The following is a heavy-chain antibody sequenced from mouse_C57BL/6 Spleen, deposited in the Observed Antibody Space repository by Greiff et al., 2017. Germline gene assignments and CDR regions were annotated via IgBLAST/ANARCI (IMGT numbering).Heavy chain of an antibody. J-gene: IGHJ2*01. D-gene: IGHD2-1*01. CDR2: IDPENGDT. CDR3: TTFYYGNYLDY. CDR1: GFNIKDDY. V-gene: IGHV14-4*01. Sequence: EVQGVESGAELVRPGASVKLSCTASGFNIKDDYMHWVKQRPEQGLEWIGWIDPENGDTEYASKFQGKATITADTSSNTAYLQLSSLTSEDTAVYYCTTFYYGNYLDYWGQGTTLTVSS.